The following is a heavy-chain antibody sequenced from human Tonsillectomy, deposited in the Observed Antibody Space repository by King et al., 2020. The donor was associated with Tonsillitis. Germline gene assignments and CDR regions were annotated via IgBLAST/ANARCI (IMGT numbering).Heavy chain of an antibody. Sequence: VQLVESGGGLVQPGGSLRLSCAASGFTFSSYAMSWVRQAPGQGLEWVSAISGSGGSTYYADSVQGRFTISRDNSKNTLYLQMNSLRAEDTAVYYCAKVGDSSGWYNWFDPWGQGTLVTVSS. CDR2: ISGSGGST. CDR3: AKVGDSSGWYNWFDP. D-gene: IGHD3-22*01. J-gene: IGHJ5*02. V-gene: IGHV3-23*04. CDR1: GFTFSSYA.